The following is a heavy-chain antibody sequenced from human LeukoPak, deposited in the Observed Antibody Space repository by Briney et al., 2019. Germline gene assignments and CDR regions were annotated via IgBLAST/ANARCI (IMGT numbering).Heavy chain of an antibody. V-gene: IGHV3-23*01. J-gene: IGHJ5*02. D-gene: IGHD5-12*01. CDR3: AKESGYSAYNSLEA. CDR2: ISGSGDTP. CDR1: GFTFGGYA. Sequence: GGSLRLSCAASGFTFGGYALNWVRQAPGKGLEWVSSISGSGDTPWYADSVKGRFYISRDNSKNTLYLQMNNLRVEDTALYYCAKESGYSAYNSLEAWGQGTPVTVSS.